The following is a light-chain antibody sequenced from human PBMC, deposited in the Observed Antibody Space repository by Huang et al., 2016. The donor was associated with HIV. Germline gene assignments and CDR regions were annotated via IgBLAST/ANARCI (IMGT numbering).Light chain of an antibody. V-gene: IGKV1-33*01. J-gene: IGKJ2*01. Sequence: DIQMTQSPSSLSASVGDRVTTTCQASQDIRNYLNWYQQKPGKAPKLLIYDASNVETGVPSRFSGSGSGTDFTFTISSLQPEDIATYYCQQYDNLPYTFGQGTKLEIK. CDR3: QQYDNLPYT. CDR2: DAS. CDR1: QDIRNY.